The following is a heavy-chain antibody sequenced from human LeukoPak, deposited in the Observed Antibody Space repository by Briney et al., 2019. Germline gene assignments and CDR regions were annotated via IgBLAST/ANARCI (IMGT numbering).Heavy chain of an antibody. CDR2: IRRDGSET. D-gene: IGHD3-10*02. CDR3: AELGITMIGGV. Sequence: GGSLRLSCAASGFTFSNYWMTWVRRAPGKGLEWVANIRRDGSETHYVDSVMGRFTISRDNSKNTLYLQMNSLRADDTAVYYCAELGITMIGGVWGKGTTVTISS. CDR1: GFTFSNYW. V-gene: IGHV3-7*01. J-gene: IGHJ6*04.